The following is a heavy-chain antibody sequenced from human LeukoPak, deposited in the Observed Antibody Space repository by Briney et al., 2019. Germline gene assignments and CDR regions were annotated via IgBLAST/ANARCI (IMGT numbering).Heavy chain of an antibody. CDR3: TTEGFTYGHHSLDS. CDR1: GFTLGNAW. Sequence: GGSLRLSCAASGFTLGNAWMSWVRQAPGKGLEWVGHIKRNFEGATQHYAASVKGRFSISKDESKNIVFLQMSGLKTEDTALYFCTTEGFTYGHHSLDSWGQGTLVTVPS. CDR2: IKRNFEGATQ. J-gene: IGHJ4*02. D-gene: IGHD2-15*01. V-gene: IGHV3-15*06.